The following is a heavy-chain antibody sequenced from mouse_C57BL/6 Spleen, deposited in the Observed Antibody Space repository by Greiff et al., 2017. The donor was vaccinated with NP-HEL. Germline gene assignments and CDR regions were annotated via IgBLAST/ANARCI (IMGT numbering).Heavy chain of an antibody. CDR1: GFNIKDDY. J-gene: IGHJ1*03. Sequence: VQLKESGAELVRPGASVKLSCTASGFNIKDDYMHWVKQRPEQGLEWIGWIDPENGDTEYASKFQGKATITADTSSNTAYLQLSSLTSEDTAVYYCTPYGRIVWGTGTTVTVSS. CDR2: IDPENGDT. D-gene: IGHD1-1*01. CDR3: TPYGRIV. V-gene: IGHV14-4*01.